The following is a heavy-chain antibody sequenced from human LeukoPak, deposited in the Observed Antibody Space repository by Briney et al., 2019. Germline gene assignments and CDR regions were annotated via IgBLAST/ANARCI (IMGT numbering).Heavy chain of an antibody. CDR3: ARHGQGGGAFDY. Sequence: SQTLSLTCTVSGGSISSGSYYWSWIRQPAGKGLEWIGRIYTSGSTNYNPSLKSRVTISVDTSKNQFSLKLSSVTAADTAVYYCARHGQGGGAFDYWAREPWSPSPQ. D-gene: IGHD3-16*01. CDR1: GGSISSGSYY. J-gene: IGHJ4*02. CDR2: IYTSGST. V-gene: IGHV4-61*02.